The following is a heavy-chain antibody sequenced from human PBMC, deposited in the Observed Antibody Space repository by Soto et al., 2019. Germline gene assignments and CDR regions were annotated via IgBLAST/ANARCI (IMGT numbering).Heavy chain of an antibody. CDR3: ARDGTSYSSGWYDYYYGMDV. CDR2: IWYDGSNK. J-gene: IGHJ6*02. Sequence: QVQLVESGGGVVQPGRSLRLSCAASGFTFSSYGMHWVRQAPGKGLEWVAVIWYDGSNKYYADSVKGRFTMSRDNSKNTLYLQMNSLRAEDTAVYYCARDGTSYSSGWYDYYYGMDVWGQGTTVTVSS. V-gene: IGHV3-33*01. D-gene: IGHD6-19*01. CDR1: GFTFSSYG.